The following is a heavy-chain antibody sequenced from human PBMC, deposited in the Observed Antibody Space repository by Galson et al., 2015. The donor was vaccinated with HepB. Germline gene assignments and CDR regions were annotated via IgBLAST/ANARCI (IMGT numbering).Heavy chain of an antibody. D-gene: IGHD5-12*01. Sequence: CAISGDSVSSNSAAWNWIRQSPSRGLEWLGRTYYRSKWYNDYAVSVKSRITINPDTSKNQFSLQLNSVTPEDTAVYYCARGRVDIVATTLDYWGQGTLVTVSS. CDR1: GDSVSSNSAA. CDR2: TYYRSKWYN. V-gene: IGHV6-1*01. J-gene: IGHJ4*02. CDR3: ARGRVDIVATTLDY.